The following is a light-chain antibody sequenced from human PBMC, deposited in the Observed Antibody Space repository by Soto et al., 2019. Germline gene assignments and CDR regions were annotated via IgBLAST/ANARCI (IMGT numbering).Light chain of an antibody. CDR2: EAS. J-gene: IGLJ2*01. V-gene: IGLV7-46*01. Sequence: QAVVTQEPSLTVSPGGTVTLTCGSITGAVTSGHYPYWFQQKPGQAPRTLIYEASNKHSWTPARFSASLLGGKATLTLSGAQPEDEAQYYCLLSYSGADVVFGGGTKVTVL. CDR1: TGAVTSGHY. CDR3: LLSYSGADVV.